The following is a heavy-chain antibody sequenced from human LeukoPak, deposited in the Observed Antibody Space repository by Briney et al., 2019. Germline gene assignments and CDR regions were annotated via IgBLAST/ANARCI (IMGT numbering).Heavy chain of an antibody. J-gene: IGHJ4*02. CDR1: GDAVYY. V-gene: IGHV4-59*02. CDR2: IYYSGST. Sequence: PSETLSLTCTVSGDAVYYWSWIRQPPGKGLEWIGYIYYSGSTNYNPSLKSRVTISVDTSKNQFSLKLSSVTAADTAVYYCASLHYWGQGTLVTVSS. CDR3: ASLHY.